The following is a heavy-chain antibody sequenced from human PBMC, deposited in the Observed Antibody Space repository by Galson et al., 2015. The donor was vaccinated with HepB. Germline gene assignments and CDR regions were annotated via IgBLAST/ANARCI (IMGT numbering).Heavy chain of an antibody. CDR3: ARDPHYVSSGHTY. CDR1: GGTFRSYA. V-gene: IGHV1-69*01. CDR2: IIPIFGTA. Sequence: SVKVSCKASGGTFRSYAISWVRQAPGQGLEWMEGIIPIFGTANYAQKFQGRVTITADESTSPAYMQLSSLRSEDTAVYYCARDPHYVSSGHTYWGQGTLVTVSS. D-gene: IGHD3-22*01. J-gene: IGHJ4*02.